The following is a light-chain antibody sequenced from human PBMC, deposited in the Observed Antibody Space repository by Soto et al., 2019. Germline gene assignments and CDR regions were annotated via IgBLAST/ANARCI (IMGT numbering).Light chain of an antibody. CDR1: SSDVGSYNL. J-gene: IGLJ2*01. V-gene: IGLV2-23*01. CDR2: EGS. CDR3: CSYAGSSTYVV. Sequence: QSALTQPASVSGSPGQSITISCTGTSSDVGSYNLVSWYQQHPGKAPKLMIYEGSKRPSGVSNRVSGSKSGNTASLTISGLQDEDEADYYCCSYAGSSTYVVFGGGTKLTVL.